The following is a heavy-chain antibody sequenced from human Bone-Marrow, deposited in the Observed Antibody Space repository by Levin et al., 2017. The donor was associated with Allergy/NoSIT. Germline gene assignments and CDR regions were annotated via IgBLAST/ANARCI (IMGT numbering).Heavy chain of an antibody. CDR1: GFTFSNYA. CDR2: ISGDGGNT. Sequence: GSLRLSCAASGFTFSNYAMSWVRQAPGKGLEWVSAISGDGGNTEYADSVKGRFTISRDNSKNILYLQMNSLRAEDTAVYYCAKCSATCYANWFDPWGQGTLVTVSS. CDR3: AKCSATCYANWFDP. V-gene: IGHV3-23*01. J-gene: IGHJ5*02. D-gene: IGHD2-2*01.